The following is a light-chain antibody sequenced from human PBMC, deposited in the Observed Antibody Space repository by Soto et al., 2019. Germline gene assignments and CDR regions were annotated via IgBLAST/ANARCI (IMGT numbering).Light chain of an antibody. CDR2: SAS. J-gene: IGKJ1*01. Sequence: IQMTQSPSSLSASIGDRVTITCRAIQGICVRLAWFQQKPGKAPQYLIQSASILQSGVPSRFSGSGSGTEFILTINSLQPEDVAIYYCLQVNSFPRTFGQGTKV. V-gene: IGKV1-12*01. CDR3: LQVNSFPRT. CDR1: QGICVR.